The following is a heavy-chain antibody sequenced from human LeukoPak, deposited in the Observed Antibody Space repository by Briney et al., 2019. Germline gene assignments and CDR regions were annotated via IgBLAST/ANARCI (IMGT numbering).Heavy chain of an antibody. CDR3: ARDQDSSGWSRYYFDY. CDR2: TYYRSKWYN. D-gene: IGHD6-19*01. V-gene: IGHV6-1*01. J-gene: IGHJ4*02. CDR1: GDSVSSNSAA. Sequence: SQTLSRTCAISGDSVSSNSAAWNWIRQSPSRGLEWLGRTYYRSKWYNDYAVSVKSRITINPDTSKNQFSLQLNSVTPEDTAVYYCARDQDSSGWSRYYFDYWGQGTLVTVSS.